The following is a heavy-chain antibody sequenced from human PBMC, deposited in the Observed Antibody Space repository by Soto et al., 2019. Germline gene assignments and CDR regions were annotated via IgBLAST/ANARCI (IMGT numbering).Heavy chain of an antibody. CDR2: TNQEGSEK. J-gene: IGHJ4*02. CDR1: GFTFSAYW. Sequence: EVQLVESGGGFVQPGGSLRLSCAASGFTFSAYWMNWVRQAPGKGLEWVANTNQEGSEKYYVDSVKGRFTISRDNAKNLLYLQMNSLRAEDTAVYYCAGDQLGGQGALVTVSS. V-gene: IGHV3-7*01. CDR3: AGDQL.